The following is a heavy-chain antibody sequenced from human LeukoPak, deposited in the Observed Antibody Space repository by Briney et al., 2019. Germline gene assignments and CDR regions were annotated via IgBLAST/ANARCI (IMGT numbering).Heavy chain of an antibody. V-gene: IGHV2-26*01. D-gene: IGHD3-3*01. J-gene: IGHJ6*03. CDR2: IFSNDEK. Sequence: SGPTLVNPTATLTLTCTVSGFSLSNTKMGVTWIRQPPGKALEWLAHIFSNDEKSYNTSLKSRLTISKDTSKSQVVLTMTNMDPVDTATYYCARYSYDFWRGFYYYYMDVWGKGTTVTVSS. CDR1: GFSLSNTKMG. CDR3: ARYSYDFWRGFYYYYMDV.